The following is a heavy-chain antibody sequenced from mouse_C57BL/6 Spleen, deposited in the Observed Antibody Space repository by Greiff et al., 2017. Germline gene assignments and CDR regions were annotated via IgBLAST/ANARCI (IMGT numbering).Heavy chain of an antibody. Sequence: QVQLQQSGPGLVAPSQSLSITCTVSGFSLTSYGVHWVRQPPGKGLEWLVVIWSDGSTTYNSALKSRLSISKDNSKSQVFLKMNSLQTDDTAMYYCARAAPRGDYDSHFDYWGQGTTLTVSS. CDR2: IWSDGST. CDR3: ARAAPRGDYDSHFDY. CDR1: GFSLTSYG. J-gene: IGHJ2*01. V-gene: IGHV2-6*03. D-gene: IGHD2-4*01.